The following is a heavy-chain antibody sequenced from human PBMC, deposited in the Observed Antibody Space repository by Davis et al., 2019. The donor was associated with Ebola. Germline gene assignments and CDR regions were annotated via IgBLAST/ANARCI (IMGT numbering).Heavy chain of an antibody. J-gene: IGHJ3*02. D-gene: IGHD2-15*01. V-gene: IGHV3-30*04. CDR3: AAADIVVVVDGTSYPHAFDT. CDR1: GFTFGGYA. Sequence: GESLKISCAASGFTFGGYAFHWVRQSPGKGLEWVAAISFDGNNTFYADSLTGRFTVSRDNSKNTLYLQMNSLRAEDTAVYYCAAADIVVVVDGTSYPHAFDTWGQGTTVTVSS. CDR2: ISFDGNNT.